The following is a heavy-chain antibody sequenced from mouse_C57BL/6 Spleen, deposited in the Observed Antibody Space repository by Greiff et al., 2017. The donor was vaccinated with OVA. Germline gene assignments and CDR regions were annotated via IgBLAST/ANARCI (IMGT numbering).Heavy chain of an antibody. J-gene: IGHJ3*01. D-gene: IGHD2-4*01. CDR1: GYAFSSSW. CDR3: ARQRNDYDVAY. Sequence: QVQLQQSGPELVKPGASVKISCKASGYAFSSSWMNWVKQRPGKGLEWIGRIYPGDGDTNYNGKFKGKATLTADKSSSTAYMQLSSLTSEDSAVYFCARQRNDYDVAYWGQGTLVTVSA. V-gene: IGHV1-82*01. CDR2: IYPGDGDT.